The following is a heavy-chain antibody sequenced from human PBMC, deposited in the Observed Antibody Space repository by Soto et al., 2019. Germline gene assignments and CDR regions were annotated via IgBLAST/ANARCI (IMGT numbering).Heavy chain of an antibody. CDR3: AHRLSGYNWNGGYFDY. D-gene: IGHD1-1*01. CDR2: IYWDDDK. J-gene: IGHJ4*02. Sequence: QITLKESAPTRVKPTQTLTLTCTFSGFSLTSRPMGVGWIRQPPGKALEWLAFIYWDDDKRYSPSLSSRLTITNDNSGKQVVHTMTNMDPVDTATYYCAHRLSGYNWNGGYFDYWGQGALGTVSS. V-gene: IGHV2-5*02. CDR1: GFSLTSRPMG.